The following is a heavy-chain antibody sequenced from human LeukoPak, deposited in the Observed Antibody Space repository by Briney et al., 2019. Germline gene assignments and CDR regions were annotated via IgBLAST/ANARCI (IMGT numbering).Heavy chain of an antibody. J-gene: IGHJ5*02. CDR3: ARAITMIVVVITKVWFDP. Sequence: ASVKVSCKASGYTFTDYDIHWVRQASGQGLEWMGWMNPNSGNTGYAQKFQGRITMTRNTSISTAYVELSSLRSEDTAVYYCARAITMIVVVITKVWFDPWGQGTLVTVSS. CDR1: GYTFTDYD. V-gene: IGHV1-8*01. D-gene: IGHD3-22*01. CDR2: MNPNSGNT.